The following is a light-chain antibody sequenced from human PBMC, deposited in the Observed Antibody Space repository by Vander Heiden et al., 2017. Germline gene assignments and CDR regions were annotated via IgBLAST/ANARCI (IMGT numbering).Light chain of an antibody. V-gene: IGKV1-39*01. CDR2: AAS. CDR1: QGISSY. J-gene: IGKJ2*02. Sequence: DIQMTQSQSSVSASVGDRVTITCQGSQGISSYLKWYQQKPGKAPKLLIYAASSLQSGVPSRFSCSGSGTDFTLIISSLQPEDFATYYCRQSYSTPGTFGQGTRQEIK. CDR3: RQSYSTPGT.